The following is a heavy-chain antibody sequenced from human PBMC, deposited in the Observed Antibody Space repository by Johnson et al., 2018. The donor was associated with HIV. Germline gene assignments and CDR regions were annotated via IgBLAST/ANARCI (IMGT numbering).Heavy chain of an antibody. CDR1: GFTFDDYA. Sequence: VQLVESGGGVVQPGRSLRLSCAASGFTFDDYAMHWVRQAPGKGLEWVSGINWNGGSTGYADSVKGRFTISRDNSRSTVYLHMINLRADDTALYYCAREISRYYYDYAAFDLWGQGTTVTVSS. V-gene: IGHV3-20*04. CDR3: AREISRYYYDYAAFDL. J-gene: IGHJ3*01. CDR2: INWNGGST. D-gene: IGHD3-22*01.